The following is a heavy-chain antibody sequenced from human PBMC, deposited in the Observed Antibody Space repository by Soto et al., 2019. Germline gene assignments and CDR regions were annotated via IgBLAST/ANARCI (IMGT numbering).Heavy chain of an antibody. J-gene: IGHJ5*02. Sequence: GESVKISCKGSGYSFSIYWINWVLQMPGKGLEWMGRIDPSDSYTNYGPSFQGLVTISADKSISTAYLQWNSLKASDTAMYYCATPDDYGDYGVSWGQGTLVTVSS. CDR1: GYSFSIYW. D-gene: IGHD4-17*01. V-gene: IGHV5-10-1*01. CDR2: IDPSDSYT. CDR3: ATPDDYGDYGVS.